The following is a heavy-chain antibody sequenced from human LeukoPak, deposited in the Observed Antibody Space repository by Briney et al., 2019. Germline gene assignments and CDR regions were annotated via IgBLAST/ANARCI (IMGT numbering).Heavy chain of an antibody. V-gene: IGHV3-30*04. J-gene: IGHJ3*02. CDR3: ARDRQGGAFDI. D-gene: IGHD2-15*01. CDR1: GFTFSSYA. CDR2: IPYDGSNK. Sequence: GRSLRLSCAASGFTFSSYAMHWVRQAPGKGLEWVAVIPYDGSNKYYADSVKGRFTISRDNSKNTLYLQMNSLRAEDTAVYYCARDRQGGAFDIWGQGTMVTVSS.